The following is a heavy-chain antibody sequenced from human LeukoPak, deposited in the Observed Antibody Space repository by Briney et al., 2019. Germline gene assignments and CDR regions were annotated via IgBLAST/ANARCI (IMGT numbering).Heavy chain of an antibody. CDR2: IAYDGSRA. D-gene: IGHD1-14*01. Sequence: PGRYLRLSCAGSRFTFGGYGMHWFRQTPGKGLEWVAVIAYDGSRAFYADSVKGRFTISRDNSKNTMSVQMDDLRAEDTAVYYCTRYNNDHFDYWGQGTLVTVSS. V-gene: IGHV3-33*01. J-gene: IGHJ4*02. CDR3: TRYNNDHFDY. CDR1: RFTFGGYG.